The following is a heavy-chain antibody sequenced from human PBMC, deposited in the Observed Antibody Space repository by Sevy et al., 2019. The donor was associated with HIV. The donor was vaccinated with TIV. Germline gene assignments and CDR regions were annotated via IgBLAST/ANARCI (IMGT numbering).Heavy chain of an antibody. CDR1: GFTFSNAW. CDR3: TTDPSYNWNCHNDWYFDL. Sequence: GGSLRLSCAASGFTFSNAWMSWVRQAPGKGLEWVGRIKSKTDGGTTDYAAPVKGRFTISRDDSKNTRYLQMNSLKTEDTAVYYCTTDPSYNWNCHNDWYFDLWGRGTLVTVSS. V-gene: IGHV3-15*01. J-gene: IGHJ2*01. CDR2: IKSKTDGGTT. D-gene: IGHD1-7*01.